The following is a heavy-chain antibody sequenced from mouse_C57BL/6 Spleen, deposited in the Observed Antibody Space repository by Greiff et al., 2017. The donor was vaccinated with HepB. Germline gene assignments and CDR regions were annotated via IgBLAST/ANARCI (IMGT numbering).Heavy chain of an antibody. J-gene: IGHJ3*01. V-gene: IGHV1-76*01. Sequence: VQLQQSGAELVRPGASVKLSCKASGYTFTDYYINWVKQRPGQGLEWIARIYPGSGNTYYNEKFKGKATLTAEKSSSTAYMQLSSLTSEDSAVYFCARGESTGTGAYWGQGTLVTVSA. CDR3: ARGESTGTGAY. CDR2: IYPGSGNT. D-gene: IGHD4-1*02. CDR1: GYTFTDYY.